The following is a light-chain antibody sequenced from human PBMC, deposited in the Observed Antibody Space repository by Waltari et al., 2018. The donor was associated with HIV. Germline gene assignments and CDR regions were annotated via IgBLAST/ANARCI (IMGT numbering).Light chain of an antibody. CDR1: SNDIGTHSF. Sequence: QSALTQPPSASGSPGQSVAISCTGSSNDIGTHSFVSWYHHHPGKAPKLLIYDVTRRPPGIPDRFSGTKSGYMASLTVSDLQVEDEADYYCVSYTEKDTFLLFGGGTKLAV. V-gene: IGLV2-8*01. CDR3: VSYTEKDTFLL. J-gene: IGLJ2*01. CDR2: DVT.